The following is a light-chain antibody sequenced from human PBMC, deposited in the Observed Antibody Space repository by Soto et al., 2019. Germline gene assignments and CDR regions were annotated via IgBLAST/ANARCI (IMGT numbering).Light chain of an antibody. Sequence: EIVMTQSPATLSVSPGERATLSCRASQSVSSNLAWYQQKPGQAPRLLIYGASTRATGIPARFSGSGSGTEFTLTISSLQSEDFAVYYCQPYNNWPLTFGGGTKVDSK. CDR1: QSVSSN. V-gene: IGKV3-15*01. CDR3: QPYNNWPLT. CDR2: GAS. J-gene: IGKJ4*01.